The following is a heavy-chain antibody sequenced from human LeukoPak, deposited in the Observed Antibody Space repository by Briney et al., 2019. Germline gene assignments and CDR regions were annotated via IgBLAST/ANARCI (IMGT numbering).Heavy chain of an antibody. J-gene: IGHJ4*02. V-gene: IGHV4-31*03. CDR1: GASFNSDDQY. Sequence: PSETLSLTCSVSGASFNSDDQYWNWIRQSPGKGLEWIGSIHPSGMLYNNPSLESRVTMSRDTSKNQFSLNLNSVTAAVTAVYFCSRGLDSRKLGYWGQGILVTVSS. CDR3: SRGLDSRKLGY. CDR2: IHPSGML. D-gene: IGHD3-22*01.